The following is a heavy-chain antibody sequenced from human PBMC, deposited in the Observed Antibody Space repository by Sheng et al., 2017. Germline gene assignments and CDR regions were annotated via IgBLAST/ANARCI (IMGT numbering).Heavy chain of an antibody. V-gene: IGHV3-9*03. CDR2: ISWNSGSI. CDR3: VRGSGGYFDY. CDR1: GFTFDDYA. Sequence: EVQLVESGGGLVQPGRSLRLSCAASGFTFDDYAMHWVRQAPGKGLEWVSGISWNSGSIGYADSVKGRFTISRDNAKNSLYLQMNSLRAEDMALYYCVRGSGGYFDYWGQGTLVTVSS. J-gene: IGHJ4*02. D-gene: IGHD3-16*01.